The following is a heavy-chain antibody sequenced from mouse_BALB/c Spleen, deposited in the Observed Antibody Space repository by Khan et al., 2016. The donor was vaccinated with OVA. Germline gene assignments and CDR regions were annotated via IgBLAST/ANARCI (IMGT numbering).Heavy chain of an antibody. V-gene: IGHV1S81*02. CDR3: ARIKKIVATYFDY. J-gene: IGHJ2*01. D-gene: IGHD1-1*01. CDR1: GYTFTSYW. Sequence: VQLQQSGAELVKAGASVKMSCKASGYTFTSYWMHWVKPRLGQGLEWFAETNPTNGRTYYNEKFKSKATLTVDKSSSTAYMLLSGPTFEDSAVYDCARIKKIVATYFDYWGQGTTVTVSA. CDR2: TNPTNGRT.